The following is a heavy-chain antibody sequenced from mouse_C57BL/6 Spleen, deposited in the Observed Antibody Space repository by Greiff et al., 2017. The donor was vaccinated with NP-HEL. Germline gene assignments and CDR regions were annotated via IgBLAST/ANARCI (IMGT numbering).Heavy chain of an antibody. CDR1: GFNIKDYY. CDR3: TTRTFYGSSYYFDY. Sequence: VQLQQSGAELVRPGASVKLSCTASGFNIKDYYMHWVKQRPEQGLEWIGRFDPEDGDTEYAPKFQGKATMTADTSSNTAYLQLSSLTSEDTAVYYCTTRTFYGSSYYFDYWGQGTTLTVSS. V-gene: IGHV14-1*01. CDR2: FDPEDGDT. J-gene: IGHJ2*01. D-gene: IGHD1-1*01.